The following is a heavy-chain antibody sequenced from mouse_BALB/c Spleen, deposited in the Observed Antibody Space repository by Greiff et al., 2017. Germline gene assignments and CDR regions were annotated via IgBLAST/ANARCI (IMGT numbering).Heavy chain of an antibody. V-gene: IGHV7-3*02. CDR3: ARDYYGSSLYAMDY. J-gene: IGHJ4*01. D-gene: IGHD1-1*01. CDR1: GFTFTDYY. CDR2: IRNKANGYTT. Sequence: EVQLQESGGGLVQPGGSLRLSCATSGFTFTDYYMSWVRQPPGKALEWLGFIRNKANGYTTEYSASVKGRFTISRDNSQSILYLQMNTLRAEDSATYYCARDYYGSSLYAMDYWGQGTSVTVSS.